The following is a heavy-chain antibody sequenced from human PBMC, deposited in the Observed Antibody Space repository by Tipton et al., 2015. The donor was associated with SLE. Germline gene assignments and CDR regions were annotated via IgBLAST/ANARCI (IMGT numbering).Heavy chain of an antibody. CDR1: GFIFSSYA. V-gene: IGHV3-23*01. Sequence: GSLRLSCAASGFIFSSYAMSWVRQAPGKGLEWVSAIIDGAASSYYADSVKGRFTISRDNSKNTLYLQMNSLRAEDTALYYCAKDVNTGYDFDSWGQGTLVTVSS. CDR3: AKDVNTGYDFDS. J-gene: IGHJ4*02. CDR2: IIDGAASS. D-gene: IGHD5-12*01.